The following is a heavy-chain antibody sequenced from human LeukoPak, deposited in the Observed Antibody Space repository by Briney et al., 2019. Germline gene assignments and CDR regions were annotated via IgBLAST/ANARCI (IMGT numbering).Heavy chain of an antibody. Sequence: SETLSLTCTVSGGSISSYYWSWIRQPPGKGLEYIAYIHYSGSTNYNPSLKSRVTMSVDTSKNQFSLKLSSVTAADTAVYYCARDAAQWELLTGYYYYYMDVWGKGTTVTVSS. V-gene: IGHV4-59*12. D-gene: IGHD1-26*01. CDR3: ARDAAQWELLTGYYYYYMDV. J-gene: IGHJ6*03. CDR1: GGSISSYY. CDR2: IHYSGST.